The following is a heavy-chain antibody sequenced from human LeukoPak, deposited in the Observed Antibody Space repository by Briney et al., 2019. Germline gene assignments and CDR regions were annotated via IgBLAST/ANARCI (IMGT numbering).Heavy chain of an antibody. CDR3: ARDRRYFDWLSNSYFDY. J-gene: IGHJ4*02. V-gene: IGHV1-69*05. CDR1: VGTFSSYA. Sequence: ASVKVSCKASVGTFSSYAISWVRQAPGQGLEWMGGIIPIFGTANYAQKLQGRVTMTTDTSTSTAYMELRSLRSDDTAVYYCARDRRYFDWLSNSYFDYWGQGTLVTVSS. D-gene: IGHD3-9*01. CDR2: IIPIFGTA.